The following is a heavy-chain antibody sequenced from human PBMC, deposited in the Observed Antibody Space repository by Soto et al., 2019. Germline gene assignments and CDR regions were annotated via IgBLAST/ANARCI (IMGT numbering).Heavy chain of an antibody. D-gene: IGHD3-10*01. CDR3: AKALYGGFTY. V-gene: IGHV3-23*01. CDR2: IRGGGDST. CDR1: GFTFSVYA. J-gene: IGHJ4*02. Sequence: EVRLLESGGGLVQPGGSLRLSCAASGFTFSVYAMSWVRQAPGKGLEWVSGIRGGGDSTHYVDSVKGRFTVSRDNSKSMLYLQTNSLRAEDTAIYYCAKALYGGFTYWGQGTLVTVSS.